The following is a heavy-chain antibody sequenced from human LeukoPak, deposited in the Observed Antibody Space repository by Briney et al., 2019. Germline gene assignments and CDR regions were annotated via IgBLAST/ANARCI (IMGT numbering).Heavy chain of an antibody. CDR3: AKGGRGYSYGYRGNWFDP. CDR1: GGSFSGYY. CDR2: INHSGST. V-gene: IGHV4-34*01. Sequence: TSETLSLPCDGYGGSFSGYYWSWIRQPPGKGLEWIGEINHSGSTNYNPSLKSRVTISVDTSKNQFSLKLSSVTAADTAVYYCAKGGRGYSYGYRGNWFDPWGQGTLVTVSS. D-gene: IGHD5-18*01. J-gene: IGHJ5*02.